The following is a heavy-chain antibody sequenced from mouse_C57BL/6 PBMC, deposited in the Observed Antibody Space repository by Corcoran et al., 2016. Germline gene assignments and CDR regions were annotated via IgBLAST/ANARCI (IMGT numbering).Heavy chain of an antibody. D-gene: IGHD3-3*01. J-gene: IGHJ1*03. Sequence: QVQLQKCGAELVKPGASVKISCKASGYVFSRYWMNWVKQRPGKCLELIGQIYPGDGDTNYNGKFKGKATLTADKSSSTAYMQLSSLTSEDSAVDFWAREGPGVWGTGTTVTVSS. CDR1: GYVFSRYW. V-gene: IGHV1-80*01. CDR3: AREGPGV. CDR2: IYPGDGDT.